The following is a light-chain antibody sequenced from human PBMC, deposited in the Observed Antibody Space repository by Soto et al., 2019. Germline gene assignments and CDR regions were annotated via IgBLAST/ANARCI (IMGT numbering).Light chain of an antibody. J-gene: IGLJ1*01. CDR3: CSSGGSPTYV. CDR2: EVN. V-gene: IGLV2-23*02. CDR1: SSNVGSYKL. Sequence: QSALTQPASVSGSPGQSITISCTGTSSNVGSYKLVSWYQQHPGKAPKLMIFEVNKRPSGVSNRFSGSKSGNTASLTISGLKVEYEADYYCCSSGGSPTYVFGTVTKLTVL.